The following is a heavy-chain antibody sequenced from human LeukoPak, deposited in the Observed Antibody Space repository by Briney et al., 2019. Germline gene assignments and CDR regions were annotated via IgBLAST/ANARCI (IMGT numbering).Heavy chain of an antibody. CDR1: XXTXXSHW. Sequence: GGSLRLSCAASXXTXXSHWXXXXXXAPXXGLEWVANIKXDGSEKXXXDXVKGRFTISRDNAKNSLYVQMNSLRAEDTAVYYCARGLIWQWFKYYFDYWGQGTLVTVSS. D-gene: IGHD3-22*01. V-gene: IGHV3-7*04. J-gene: IGHJ4*02. CDR3: ARGLIWQWFKYYFDY. CDR2: IKXDGSEK.